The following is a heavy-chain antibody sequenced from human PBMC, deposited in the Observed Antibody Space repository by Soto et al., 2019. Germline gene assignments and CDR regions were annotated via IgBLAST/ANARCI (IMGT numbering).Heavy chain of an antibody. D-gene: IGHD5-18*01. J-gene: IGHJ5*02. V-gene: IGHV3-11*01. CDR3: ARGDSGWTRGGWLGP. Sequence: QMQLVQSGGGLVKPGGSLTLSCKASGFTFSDYYMNWVRQTPGKGLEWVSYISDSGSTIYYADSVRARFTIFRENAANSVYLQLDGLTDGDTAFYYCARGDSGWTRGGWLGPWGQGSLVTVSS. CDR1: GFTFSDYY. CDR2: ISDSGSTI.